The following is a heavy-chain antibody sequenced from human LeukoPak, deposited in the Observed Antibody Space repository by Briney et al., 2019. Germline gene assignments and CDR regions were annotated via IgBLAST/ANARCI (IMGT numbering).Heavy chain of an antibody. Sequence: SETLSLTCTVSGGYVSSGSYYWSWIRQPPGKGLEWIGYIYYSGSTNYNPSLKSRVTISVDTSKNQFSLKLSSVTAADTAVYYCARDWEGYWGQGTLVTVSS. CDR1: GGYVSSGSYY. V-gene: IGHV4-61*01. CDR3: ARDWEGY. J-gene: IGHJ4*02. D-gene: IGHD1-26*01. CDR2: IYYSGST.